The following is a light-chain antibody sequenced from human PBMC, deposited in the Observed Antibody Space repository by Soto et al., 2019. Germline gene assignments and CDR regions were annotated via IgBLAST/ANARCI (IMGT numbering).Light chain of an antibody. CDR3: CSFAGGGNPVL. CDR1: SSDVGCYNY. J-gene: IGLJ2*01. V-gene: IGLV2-8*01. Sequence: QSALTQPPSASGSLGQSVTISCTGTSSDVGCYNYVSWHQQHPGKAPKVMIYEVTKRPPGVPDRFSASKSGNTASLTVSALQAEDEADYYCCSFAGGGNPVLLGGGTKVTVL. CDR2: EVT.